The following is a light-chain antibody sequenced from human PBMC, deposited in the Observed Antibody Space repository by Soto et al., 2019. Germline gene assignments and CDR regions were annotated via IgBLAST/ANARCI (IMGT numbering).Light chain of an antibody. V-gene: IGKV3-15*01. CDR1: QSVSSSF. CDR2: GAS. J-gene: IGKJ1*01. Sequence: EIVMTQSPATLSVSPGERATLSCRASQSVSSSFLAWYQQKVGQAPRLLIYGASTRATGIPARFSGSGSGTEFTLTISSLQSEDFAIYYCQQYNIWPPWTFGQGTKVDIK. CDR3: QQYNIWPPWT.